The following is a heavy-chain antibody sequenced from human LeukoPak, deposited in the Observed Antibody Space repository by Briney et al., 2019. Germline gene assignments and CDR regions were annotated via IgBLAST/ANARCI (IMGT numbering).Heavy chain of an antibody. CDR1: GYTFTGYY. Sequence: SVKVSCKASGYTFTGYYMHWVRQAPGQGLEWMGRIIPIFGTANYAQKFQGRVTITTDESTSTAYMELSSLRSEDTAVYYCARDVVTKAGAFDIWGQGTMVTVSS. D-gene: IGHD2-21*02. J-gene: IGHJ3*02. CDR3: ARDVVTKAGAFDI. V-gene: IGHV1-69*05. CDR2: IIPIFGTA.